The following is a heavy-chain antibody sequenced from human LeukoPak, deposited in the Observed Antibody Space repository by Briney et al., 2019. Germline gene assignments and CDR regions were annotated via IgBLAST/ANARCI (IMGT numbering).Heavy chain of an antibody. CDR1: GVTFRNYD. CDR3: AKDKDTSSWGYYDY. V-gene: IGHV3-23*01. J-gene: IGHJ4*02. CDR2: VSGSGEST. Sequence: GGSLRLSCEASGVTFRNYDMSWVRQAPGKGLEWVSAVSGSGESTYYADSVKGRFTISRDNSKNTLYLQMNSLRADDTAVYYCAKDKDTSSWGYYDYWGQGALVTVSS. D-gene: IGHD2-15*01.